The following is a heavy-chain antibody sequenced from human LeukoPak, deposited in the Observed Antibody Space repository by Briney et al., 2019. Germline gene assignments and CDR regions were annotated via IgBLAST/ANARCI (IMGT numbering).Heavy chain of an antibody. CDR3: ARGRYSGSYYGFYYYMDV. V-gene: IGHV3-30*03. CDR2: ISYDGSNK. Sequence: PGGSLRLSCAASGFTFSSYGMHWVRQAPGKGLEWVAVISYDGSNKYYADSVKGRFTISRDNAKNSLYLQMNSLRAADTAVYYCARGRYSGSYYGFYYYMDVWGKGTTVTVSS. J-gene: IGHJ6*03. D-gene: IGHD1-26*01. CDR1: GFTFSSYG.